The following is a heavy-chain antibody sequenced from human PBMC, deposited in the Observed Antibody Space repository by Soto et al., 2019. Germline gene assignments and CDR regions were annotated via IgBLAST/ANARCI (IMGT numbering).Heavy chain of an antibody. V-gene: IGHV4-31*03. CDR2: IYYSGST. CDR3: ARDGGSITIFGVVRSGFDY. J-gene: IGHJ4*02. D-gene: IGHD3-3*01. Sequence: SETLSLTCTVSGGSISSGGYYWSWIRQHPGKGLGWIGYIYYSGSTYYNPSLKSRVTISVDTSKNQFSLKLSSVTAADTAVYYCARDGGSITIFGVVRSGFDYWGQGTLVTVSS. CDR1: GGSISSGGYY.